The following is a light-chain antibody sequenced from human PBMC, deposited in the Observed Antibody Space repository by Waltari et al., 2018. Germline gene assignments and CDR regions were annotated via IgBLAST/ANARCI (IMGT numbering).Light chain of an antibody. Sequence: DIQMTQSPSSLSASVGERVTITCRASQGISSWLAWYQQKPGKAPKPLIYKASSLPSGVPLRFSGSGSGTDFTLTISSLQPEDFATYYCQPYNSAPRTFGQAPKVKIK. CDR1: QGISSW. V-gene: IGKV1D-16*01. CDR2: KAS. CDR3: QPYNSAPRT. J-gene: IGKJ1*01.